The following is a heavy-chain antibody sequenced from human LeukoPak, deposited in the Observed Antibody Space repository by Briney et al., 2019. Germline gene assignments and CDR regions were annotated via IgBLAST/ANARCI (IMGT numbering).Heavy chain of an antibody. Sequence: PSETLSLTCTVSGGSISSYYWTWIRQPAGKGLEWIGRIYTTGSTNYNPSLNSRVTMSVDTSKNQFSLKLSSVTAADTAVYYCARYKLEGNRFDPWGQGTLVTVSS. CDR3: ARYKLEGNRFDP. CDR2: IYTTGST. V-gene: IGHV4-4*07. CDR1: GGSISSYY. D-gene: IGHD1-1*01. J-gene: IGHJ5*02.